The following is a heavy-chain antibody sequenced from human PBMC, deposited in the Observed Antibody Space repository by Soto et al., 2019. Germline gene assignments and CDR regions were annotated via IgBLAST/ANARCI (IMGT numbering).Heavy chain of an antibody. CDR2: IKSIANGGTT. Sequence: EVKLVESGGGLVKPGGSLRLSCAASGYSFKDAWMNWVRQAPGKGLEWVGRIKSIANGGTTEYAAPVKGRFSISRDDSTFTLYLQMNSLQSEDTAVYYCTRWPKAGDIRVGHLDFCGRGTLVTVS. J-gene: IGHJ4*02. CDR3: TRWPKAGDIRVGHLDF. CDR1: GYSFKDAW. D-gene: IGHD3-10*01. V-gene: IGHV3-15*07.